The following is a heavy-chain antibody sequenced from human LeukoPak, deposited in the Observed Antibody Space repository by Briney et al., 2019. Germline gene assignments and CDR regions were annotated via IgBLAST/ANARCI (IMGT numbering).Heavy chain of an antibody. CDR2: IGTGGDT. CDR3: ARGFLTMRGDGPTFDH. Sequence: GGSLRLSCAASGFTFGNYDMEWVRQPPGKPLEWVSHIGTGGDTYYPTPVKGRFTVSRENAKNSLYLQMSSLRVEDTAVYYCARGFLTMRGDGPTFDHWGQGILVTVSS. V-gene: IGHV3-13*01. CDR1: GFTFGNYD. J-gene: IGHJ4*02. D-gene: IGHD5-24*01.